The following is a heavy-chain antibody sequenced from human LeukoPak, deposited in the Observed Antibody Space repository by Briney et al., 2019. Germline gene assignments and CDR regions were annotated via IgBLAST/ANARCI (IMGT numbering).Heavy chain of an antibody. CDR1: GYTLSGYY. D-gene: IGHD2-15*01. Sequence: ASVKVSCKASGYTLSGYYMHWMRQAPGQRLEWMGWINPNSGGTNYAQKFQGRVTMTRDTSISTAYMELSRLRSDDTAVYYCATRYCSGGSCYLAYWGQGTLVTVSS. V-gene: IGHV1-2*02. J-gene: IGHJ4*02. CDR2: INPNSGGT. CDR3: ATRYCSGGSCYLAY.